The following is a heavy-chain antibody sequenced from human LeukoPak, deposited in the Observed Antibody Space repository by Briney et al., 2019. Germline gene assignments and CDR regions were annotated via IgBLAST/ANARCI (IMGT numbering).Heavy chain of an antibody. D-gene: IGHD3-10*01. CDR2: ISSSSSYI. V-gene: IGHV3-21*01. Sequence: GGSLRLSCAASGFTFSSYSMNWVRQAPGKGLEWVSSISSSSSYIYYADSVKGRFTISRDNAKNSLYLQMNSLRAEDTAVYYCARELSMVRGDRGFDPWGQGTLVTVSS. CDR1: GFTFSSYS. J-gene: IGHJ5*02. CDR3: ARELSMVRGDRGFDP.